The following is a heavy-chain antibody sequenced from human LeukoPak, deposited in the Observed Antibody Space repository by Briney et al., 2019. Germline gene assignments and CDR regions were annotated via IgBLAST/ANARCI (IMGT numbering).Heavy chain of an antibody. CDR2: ISGSGGST. V-gene: IGHV3-23*01. J-gene: IGHJ3*01. CDR3: AKGQTTVMAFDV. Sequence: SGGSLRLSCTASGFNFSGYAMSWVRQAPGKGLEWVSAISGSGGSTYYADSVEGRSTISRDNSKDTLYMQLNSPRAEDTAVYFCAKGQTTVMAFDVWGQGTMVSVSS. CDR1: GFNFSGYA. D-gene: IGHD4-17*01.